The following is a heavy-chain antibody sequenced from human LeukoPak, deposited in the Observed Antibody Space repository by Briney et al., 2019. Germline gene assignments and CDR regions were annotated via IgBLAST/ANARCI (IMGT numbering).Heavy chain of an antibody. V-gene: IGHV2-70*11. CDR2: IDWDDDK. J-gene: IGHJ4*02. Sequence: SGPTLVNPTQALTLTCTFSGFSLSTSGMCVSWIRQPPGKALEWLARIDWDDDKYYSTSLKTRLTISKDTSKNQVVLTMTNMDPVDTATYYCTRMPAAIGLAFDYWGQGTLVTVAS. CDR3: TRMPAAIGLAFDY. CDR1: GFSLSTSGMC. D-gene: IGHD6-13*01.